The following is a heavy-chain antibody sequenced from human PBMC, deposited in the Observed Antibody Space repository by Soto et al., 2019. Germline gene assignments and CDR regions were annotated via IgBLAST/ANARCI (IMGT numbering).Heavy chain of an antibody. V-gene: IGHV4-34*01. D-gene: IGHD3-3*01. Sequence: XGTLSLTCAVYGGSFSGYYWSWIRQPPGKGLEWIGEINHSGSTNYNPSLKSRVTISVDTSKNQFSLKLSSVTAADTAAYYCARGGYDFWSGYYLYYYYGMDVWGQGTTVTVSS. CDR1: GGSFSGYY. CDR3: ARGGYDFWSGYYLYYYYGMDV. J-gene: IGHJ6*02. CDR2: INHSGST.